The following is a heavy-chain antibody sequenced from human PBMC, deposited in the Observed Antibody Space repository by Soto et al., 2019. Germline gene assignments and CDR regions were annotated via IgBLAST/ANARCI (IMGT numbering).Heavy chain of an antibody. V-gene: IGHV4-31*03. CDR1: AGSISSGGYY. J-gene: IGHJ4*02. CDR2: IYYSGST. Sequence: QVQLQESGPGLVKPSQTLSLTCTVSAGSISSGGYYWSWIRQHPGKGLEWIGYIYYSGSTYYNPSLKSRVTISLDTSKNRFSLKLSSVTAADTAVYYCARLIAAAGSFYFDYWGQGTLVTVSS. CDR3: ARLIAAAGSFYFDY. D-gene: IGHD6-13*01.